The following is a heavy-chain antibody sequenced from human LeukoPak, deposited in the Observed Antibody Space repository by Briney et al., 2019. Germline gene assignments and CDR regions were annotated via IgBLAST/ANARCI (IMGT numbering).Heavy chain of an antibody. J-gene: IGHJ3*02. D-gene: IGHD4-23*01. Sequence: PSETLSLTCTVSDGSISGYCWSSIRQPAGKGLEWIGRIYTSGSTNYNPSLKSRVTMSVDTSKNHFSLKLSSVTAADTAVYYCARGPQDYGGHSDYNDGFDIWGQGTMVTVSS. CDR3: ARGPQDYGGHSDYNDGFDI. CDR1: DGSISGYC. CDR2: IYTSGST. V-gene: IGHV4-4*07.